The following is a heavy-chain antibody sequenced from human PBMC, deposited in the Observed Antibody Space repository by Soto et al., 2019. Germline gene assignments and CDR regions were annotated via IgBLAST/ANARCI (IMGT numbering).Heavy chain of an antibody. CDR2: IYSGGST. Sequence: VGSLRLSCAASGFTVSSNYMSWVRQAPGKGLEWVSVIYSGGSTYYADSVKGRFTISRDNSKNTLYLQMNSLRAEDTAVYYCARDLSGWFDPWGQGTLVTVSS. CDR3: ARDLSGWFDP. J-gene: IGHJ5*02. D-gene: IGHD3-10*01. V-gene: IGHV3-53*01. CDR1: GFTVSSNY.